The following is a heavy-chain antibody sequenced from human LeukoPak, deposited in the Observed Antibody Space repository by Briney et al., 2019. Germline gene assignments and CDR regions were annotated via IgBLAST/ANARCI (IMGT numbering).Heavy chain of an antibody. CDR3: ARVRIPEYSGGWYFDY. CDR1: GFSVSSNY. Sequence: GGSLRLSCAASGFSVSSNYMSWVRQAQGMGLEWDSVIYSGSSTNYADSVKGRFTISRDNSKNTLHLQMNSLRAEDTAVYYCARVRIPEYSGGWYFDYWGQGTLVTVSS. D-gene: IGHD6-19*01. CDR2: IYSGSST. V-gene: IGHV3-53*01. J-gene: IGHJ4*02.